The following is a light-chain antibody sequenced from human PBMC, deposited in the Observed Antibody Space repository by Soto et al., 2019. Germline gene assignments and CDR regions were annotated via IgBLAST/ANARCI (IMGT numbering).Light chain of an antibody. J-gene: IGLJ2*01. CDR3: GTWDNSLSGGV. CDR2: END. V-gene: IGLV1-51*02. Sequence: QSVLTQPPSVSAAPGQKVNISCSGSNSNLGSNHVSWYQHLPGTTPKIVIYENDKRPSGIPDRFSGSKSGTSATLDITGLQTGDEADYYCGTWDNSLSGGVFGGGTKVTVL. CDR1: NSNLGSNH.